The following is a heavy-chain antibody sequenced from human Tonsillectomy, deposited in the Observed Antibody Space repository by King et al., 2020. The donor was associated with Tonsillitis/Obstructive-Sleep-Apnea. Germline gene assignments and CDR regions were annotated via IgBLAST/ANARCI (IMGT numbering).Heavy chain of an antibody. CDR3: ARVGAYFDSSAYYVS. V-gene: IGHV1-2*02. CDR2: IDPNSGGT. CDR1: GYTFTDYY. J-gene: IGHJ5*02. D-gene: IGHD3-22*01. Sequence: VQLVQSGAEVKKPGASVKVSCKASGYTFTDYYIHWVRQAPGQGLECMGWIDPNSGGTNYAQKFQGRVTMTRDTSISTAYMELSRLRSDDTAVYYCARVGAYFDSSAYYVSWGQGTLVTVSS.